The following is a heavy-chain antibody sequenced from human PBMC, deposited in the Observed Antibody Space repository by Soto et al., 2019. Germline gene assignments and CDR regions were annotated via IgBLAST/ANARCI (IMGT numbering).Heavy chain of an antibody. CDR2: IYYSGRT. J-gene: IGHJ4*02. V-gene: IGHV4-59*01. CDR1: GGSIRDYF. Sequence: QVQLQESGPGLVQPSETLSLTCTVSGGSIRDYFWTWIRQPPGKGLEWIGYIYYSGRTNYNPSPKSRASISVDTSKHHFSLQLRSVTAADTAVYYCARVGGDDFGDSGGFDYWGQGTLVTVSS. D-gene: IGHD4-17*01. CDR3: ARVGGDDFGDSGGFDY.